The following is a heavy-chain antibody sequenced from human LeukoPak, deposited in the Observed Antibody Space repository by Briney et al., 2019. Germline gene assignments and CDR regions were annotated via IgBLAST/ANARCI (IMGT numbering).Heavy chain of an antibody. CDR2: INHSGST. CDR3: ARESYYFGSGTYYYYMDV. CDR1: GGSFSGYY. J-gene: IGHJ6*03. D-gene: IGHD3-10*01. V-gene: IGHV4-34*01. Sequence: SETLSLTCAVYGGSFSGYYWSWIRQPPGKGLEWIGEINHSGSTNYSPSLKSRVTISVDTSKNQFSLKLSSVTAADTAVYYCARESYYFGSGTYYYYMDVWGKGTTVTVSS.